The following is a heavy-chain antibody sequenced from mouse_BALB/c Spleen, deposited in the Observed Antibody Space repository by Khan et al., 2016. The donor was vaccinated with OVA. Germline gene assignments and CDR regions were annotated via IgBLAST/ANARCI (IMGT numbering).Heavy chain of an antibody. CDR3: ARANGNYLYYYAMDY. V-gene: IGHV1S41*01. CDR1: GYTFTSYW. J-gene: IGHJ4*01. Sequence: DLVKPGASVKLSCKASGYTFTSYWINWIKQRPGQGLEWIGRIAPGSGSTYYNEMFKGKATLTVDTSSSTAYIQLSSLSSEDSAVYFGARANGNYLYYYAMDYWGQGTSVTVSS. CDR2: IAPGSGST. D-gene: IGHD2-1*01.